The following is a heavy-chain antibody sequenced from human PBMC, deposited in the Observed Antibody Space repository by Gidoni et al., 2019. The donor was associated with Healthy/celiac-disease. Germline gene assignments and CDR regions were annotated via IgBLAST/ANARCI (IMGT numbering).Heavy chain of an antibody. V-gene: IGHV4-31*03. J-gene: IGHJ5*02. CDR1: GGSISSGGYY. CDR2: IYYSGST. CDR3: ARDLQYSSSSSSGFDP. Sequence: QVQLQESGPGLVKPSQPLSLPCTVSGGSISSGGYYWSWIRQHPGKGLEWIGYIYYSGSTYYNPSLKSRVTISVDTSKNQFSLKLSSVTAADTAVYYCARDLQYSSSSSSGFDPWGQGTLVTVSS. D-gene: IGHD6-6*01.